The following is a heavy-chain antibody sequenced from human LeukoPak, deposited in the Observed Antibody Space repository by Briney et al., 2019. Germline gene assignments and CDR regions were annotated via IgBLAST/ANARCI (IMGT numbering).Heavy chain of an antibody. CDR3: ASPIPRSGRPFDY. CDR1: GFTFSSFG. Sequence: GRSLRLSCAVSGFTFSSFGMHWVRQTPGKGLEWVALISYDEVDEYYADSVKGRFTISRDNSKNTLYLQMNSLRPEDTAVYYCASPIPRSGRPFDYWGQGTLVTVSS. V-gene: IGHV3-30*03. D-gene: IGHD3-10*01. J-gene: IGHJ4*02. CDR2: ISYDEVDE.